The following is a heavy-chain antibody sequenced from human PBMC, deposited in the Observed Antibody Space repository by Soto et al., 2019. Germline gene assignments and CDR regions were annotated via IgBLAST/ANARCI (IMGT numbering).Heavy chain of an antibody. Sequence: EVQLVESGGGLVQPGGSLRLSCAASGFSITNTWMHWVRQAPGKRLEWGGRVKSKAEGGTPDYAAPVKGRFTVSRDDSKNTQYLQMNSLKLEDTAVYYCNSYPDFWGGHTPLWGQGTLVTVSS. J-gene: IGHJ4*02. CDR2: VKSKAEGGTP. CDR3: NSYPDFWGGHTPL. CDR1: GFSITNTW. D-gene: IGHD3-3*01. V-gene: IGHV3-15*07.